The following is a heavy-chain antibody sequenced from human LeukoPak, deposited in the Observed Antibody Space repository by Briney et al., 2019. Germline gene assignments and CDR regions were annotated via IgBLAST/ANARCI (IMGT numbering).Heavy chain of an antibody. J-gene: IGHJ4*02. CDR3: TINLKQLWLKEEPY. D-gene: IGHD5-18*01. CDR1: GFTFSNAW. V-gene: IGHV3-15*01. Sequence: PGGSLRLSCAASGFTFSNAWMSWVRQAPGKGLEWVGRIKSKTDGGTTDYAAPVKGRFTISRDDSKNTLYLQMNSLKTEDTAVYYCTINLKQLWLKEEPYWGQGTLVTVSS. CDR2: IKSKTDGGTT.